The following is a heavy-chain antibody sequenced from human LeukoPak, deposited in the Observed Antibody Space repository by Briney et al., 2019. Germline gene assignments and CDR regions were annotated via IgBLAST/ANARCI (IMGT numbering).Heavy chain of an antibody. Sequence: GGSLRLSCEGSGFTFSNYWMGWVRQVPGKGLQWVANIKTDGSEKYYVDSVKGRFTISRDNAKNSLYLQMNSLRAEDTAVYYCASWAGNTQSDSWSGPFDYWGQGTLVTVSS. D-gene: IGHD3-3*01. V-gene: IGHV3-7*01. CDR1: GFTFSNYW. CDR2: IKTDGSEK. J-gene: IGHJ4*02. CDR3: ASWAGNTQSDSWSGPFDY.